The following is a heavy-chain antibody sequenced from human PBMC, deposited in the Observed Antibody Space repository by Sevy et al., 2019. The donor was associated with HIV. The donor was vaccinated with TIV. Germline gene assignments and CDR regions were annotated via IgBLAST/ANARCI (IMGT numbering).Heavy chain of an antibody. CDR2: IYYSGST. J-gene: IGHJ4*02. Sequence: SEILSLTCTVSGGSISSYYWSWIRQPPGKGLEWIGYIYYSGSTNYNPSLKSRVTISVDTSKNQFSLNLSSVTAADTAVYYCARRVDGYTYYFDYWGQGTLVTVSS. D-gene: IGHD5-12*01. CDR3: ARRVDGYTYYFDY. CDR1: GGSISSYY. V-gene: IGHV4-59*13.